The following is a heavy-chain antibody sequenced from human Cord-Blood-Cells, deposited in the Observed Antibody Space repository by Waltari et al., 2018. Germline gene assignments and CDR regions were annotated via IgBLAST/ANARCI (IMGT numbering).Heavy chain of an antibody. CDR2: IYYSGST. CDR1: GGSISSSSYY. CDR3: ATASPRCSSTSCYYYYGMDV. Sequence: QLQLQESGPGLVKPSETLSLTCTVSGGSISSSSYYWGWIRQPPGKGLEWIGSIYYSGSTYYNPSLKSRVTISVDTSKNQFSLKLSSVTAADTAVYYCATASPRCSSTSCYYYYGMDVWGQGTTVTVSS. V-gene: IGHV4-39*01. J-gene: IGHJ6*02. D-gene: IGHD2-2*01.